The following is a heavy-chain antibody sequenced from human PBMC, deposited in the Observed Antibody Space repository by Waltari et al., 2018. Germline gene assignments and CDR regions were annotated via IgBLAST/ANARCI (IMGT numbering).Heavy chain of an antibody. CDR2: SRNKANSYTT. CDR1: GFTLSDHY. V-gene: IGHV3-72*01. Sequence: EVQLVESGGDLVQPGGSLRLACAASGFTLSDHYMDWVRQAPGKGLEWVGRSRNKANSYTTEYAASVKDRFIILRDDSKNLLYLQMNSLKIEDTAVYHCARSANTRSFDYWGQGTLVTVSS. J-gene: IGHJ4*02. CDR3: ARSANTRSFDY.